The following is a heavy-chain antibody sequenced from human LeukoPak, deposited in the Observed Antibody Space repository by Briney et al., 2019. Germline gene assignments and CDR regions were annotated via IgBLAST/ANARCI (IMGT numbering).Heavy chain of an antibody. D-gene: IGHD2-2*01. CDR2: FDPEDGET. Sequence: GASVKVSCKVSGYTLTELSMHWVRQAPGKGLEWMGGFDPEDGETIYAQKFQGRVTMTEDTSTDTAYMELSSLRSEDTAVYYCATYNPGPVVPAAQGALYYYYYMDVWGKGTTVTVSS. CDR1: GYTLTELS. CDR3: ATYNPGPVVPAAQGALYYYYYMDV. J-gene: IGHJ6*03. V-gene: IGHV1-24*01.